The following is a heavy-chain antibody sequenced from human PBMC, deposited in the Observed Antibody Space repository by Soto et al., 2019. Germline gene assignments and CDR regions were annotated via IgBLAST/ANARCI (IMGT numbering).Heavy chain of an antibody. J-gene: IGHJ6*03. CDR2: IKSKTDGGTT. D-gene: IGHD3-10*01. CDR1: GFTFSNAW. Sequence: EVQLVESGGGLVKPGGSLRLSCAASGFTFSNAWMSWVRQAPGKGLEWVGRIKSKTDGGTTDYAAPVKGRFTISRDDSKNTLYLQMNSLKTEDTAVYYCTTLVGRYYYYSYMDVWGKGTTVTVSS. V-gene: IGHV3-15*01. CDR3: TTLVGRYYYYSYMDV.